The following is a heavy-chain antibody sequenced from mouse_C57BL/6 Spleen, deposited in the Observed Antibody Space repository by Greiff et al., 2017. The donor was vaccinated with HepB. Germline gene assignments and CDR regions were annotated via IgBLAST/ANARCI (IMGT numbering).Heavy chain of an antibody. V-gene: IGHV3-6*01. CDR2: ISYDGSN. Sequence: EVKLLESGPGLVKPSQSLSLTCSVTGYSITSGYYWNWIRQFPGNKLEWMGYISYDGSNNYNPSLKNRISITRDTSKNQFFLKLNSVTTEDTATYYCARPPLYSPGGFAYCGQGTLVTVSA. CDR3: ARPPLYSPGGFAY. J-gene: IGHJ3*01. CDR1: GYSITSGYY. D-gene: IGHD2-1*01.